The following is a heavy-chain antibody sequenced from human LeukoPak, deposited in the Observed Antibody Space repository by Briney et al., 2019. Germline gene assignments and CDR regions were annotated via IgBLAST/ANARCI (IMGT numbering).Heavy chain of an antibody. V-gene: IGHV3-7*01. CDR2: IKQDGSEN. CDR1: GFTFSPYS. J-gene: IGHJ5*02. CDR3: ARDSTGYGYEEWS. Sequence: GGSLRLSCAVSGFTFSPYSMNWVRQAPGKGLEWVANIKQDGSENFYVDSVKGRFTISRDNAKNSLYLQMNSLRADDTAVYYCARDSTGYGYEEWSWGQGTLVTVSS. D-gene: IGHD5-18*01.